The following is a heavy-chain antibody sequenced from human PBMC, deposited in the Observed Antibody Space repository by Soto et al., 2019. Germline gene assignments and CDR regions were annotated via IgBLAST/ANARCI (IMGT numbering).Heavy chain of an antibody. CDR2: ISGTASRT. V-gene: IGHV3-23*01. CDR3: ARESEDLTSNFDY. J-gene: IGHJ4*02. Sequence: GETLTLSCAVYGFTPTTTPLSWIRQPPGKGLEWVTNISGTASRTYYVDSVKARFFIPRNNSKNTVTLQMNSLRAEDTAVYYCARESEDLTSNFDYWGQGTLVTVSS. CDR1: GFTPTTTP.